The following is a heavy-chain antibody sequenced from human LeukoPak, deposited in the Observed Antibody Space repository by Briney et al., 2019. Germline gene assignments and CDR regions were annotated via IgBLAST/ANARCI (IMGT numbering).Heavy chain of an antibody. D-gene: IGHD3-22*01. Sequence: GASVKVSCKASGGTFSSYAISWVRQAPGQGLEWMGWISVYNGNTNYVQKFQGRVTMTTDTSTSTAYMELRSLRSDDTAVYYCARVQPHRIYYDNSDYPTRNDYWGQGTLVTVSS. CDR1: GGTFSSYA. CDR3: ARVQPHRIYYDNSDYPTRNDY. J-gene: IGHJ4*02. V-gene: IGHV1-18*01. CDR2: ISVYNGNT.